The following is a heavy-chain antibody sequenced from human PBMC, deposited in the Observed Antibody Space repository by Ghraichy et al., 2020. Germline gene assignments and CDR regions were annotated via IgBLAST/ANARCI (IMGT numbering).Heavy chain of an antibody. CDR2: INHSGST. V-gene: IGHV4-34*01. J-gene: IGHJ6*02. CDR1: GGSFSGYY. CDR3: VRGPPRGLYYYYYTMDV. D-gene: IGHD2/OR15-2a*01. Sequence: SETLSLTCAVYGGSFSGYYWNWIRQPPGKGLEWIGEINHSGSTNYNPSLKSRVTISGDTSKNQFSLKLSSVTAADTAVYYCVRGPPRGLYYYYYTMDVWGQGTTVTVSS.